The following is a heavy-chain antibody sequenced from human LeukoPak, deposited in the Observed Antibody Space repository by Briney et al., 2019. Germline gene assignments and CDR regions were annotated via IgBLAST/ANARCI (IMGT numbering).Heavy chain of an antibody. CDR1: GFTFSSYS. V-gene: IGHV3-21*01. D-gene: IGHD2-15*01. J-gene: IGHJ6*03. CDR3: ARVHGGFYYMDV. CDR2: ITSGSTYI. Sequence: GGSLRLSCAASGFTFSSYSMNWVRQAPGKGPEWVSSITSGSTYIYYADSVKGRFTISRDNAKNSLYLQMNSLRAEDTALYYCARVHGGFYYMDVWGKGTMVTVSS.